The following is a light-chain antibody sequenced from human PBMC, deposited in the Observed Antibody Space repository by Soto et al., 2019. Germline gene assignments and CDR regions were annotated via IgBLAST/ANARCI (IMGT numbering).Light chain of an antibody. Sequence: QSALTQPASVSGSPGQSITISCTGTSSNVGGYNYVSWYQQHPGKAPKLIIYDVSNRPSGVSNRFSGSKSGNTASLAISGLQAEYEADYDCSSYTTSNTLVVFGGGTKLTVL. CDR1: SSNVGGYNY. CDR2: DVS. J-gene: IGLJ2*01. V-gene: IGLV2-14*01. CDR3: SSYTTSNTLVV.